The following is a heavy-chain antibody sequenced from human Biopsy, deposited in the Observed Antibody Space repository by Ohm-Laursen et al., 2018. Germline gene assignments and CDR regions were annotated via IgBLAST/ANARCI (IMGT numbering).Heavy chain of an antibody. V-gene: IGHV3-23*01. D-gene: IGHD1-26*01. CDR2: INGGGGGT. CDR1: GFPFSTYA. J-gene: IGHJ4*02. Sequence: SLRLSCAASGFPFSTYAMSWVRQTPGKGLEWVSSINGGGGGTFYADSVKGRFSISRDNSKNTLYLQMKSLRAEDTALYYCAKDLKWDVSADYFDFWGQGTLVTVSS. CDR3: AKDLKWDVSADYFDF.